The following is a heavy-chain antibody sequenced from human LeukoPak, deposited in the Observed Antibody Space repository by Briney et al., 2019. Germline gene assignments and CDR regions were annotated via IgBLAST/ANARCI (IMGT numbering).Heavy chain of an antibody. CDR1: GGSISSGGYY. D-gene: IGHD5-18*01. CDR3: ARIEFTKSGYSYGFDY. CDR2: INHSGST. V-gene: IGHV4-39*07. J-gene: IGHJ4*02. Sequence: SETLSLTCTVSGGSISSGGYYWSWIRQPPGKGLEWIGEINHSGSTNYNPSLKSRVTISVDTSKSQFSLKLSSVTAADTAVYYCARIEFTKSGYSYGFDYWGQGTLVTVSS.